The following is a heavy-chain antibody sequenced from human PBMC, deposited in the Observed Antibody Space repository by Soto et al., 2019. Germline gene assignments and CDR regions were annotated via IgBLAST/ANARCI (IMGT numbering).Heavy chain of an antibody. CDR3: ARQGVGALQGLVAV. D-gene: IGHD1-26*01. J-gene: IGHJ6*02. Sequence: QVLLQESGPGLVKPSETLSLSCTVSGDSISSYYWGWIRQPPGKEMEWIGYVSPIWGSAYNPSLRTRVTRSLHASKGQFSLELTSVPATDSAGYYCARQGVGALQGLVAVGGQGTTVTVSS. V-gene: IGHV4-59*08. CDR2: VSPIWGS. CDR1: GDSISSYY.